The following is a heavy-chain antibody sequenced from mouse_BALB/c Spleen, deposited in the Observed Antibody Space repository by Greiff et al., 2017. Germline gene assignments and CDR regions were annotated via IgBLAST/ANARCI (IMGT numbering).Heavy chain of an antibody. Sequence: VQLKESGPGLVKPSQSLSLTCTVTGYSITSDYAWNWIRQFPGNKLEWMGYISYSGSTSYNPSLKSRISITRDTSKNQFFLQLNSVTTEDTATYYCANYYGYGFAYWGQGTLVTVSA. D-gene: IGHD1-2*01. J-gene: IGHJ3*01. CDR2: ISYSGST. CDR3: ANYYGYGFAY. V-gene: IGHV3-2*02. CDR1: GYSITSDYA.